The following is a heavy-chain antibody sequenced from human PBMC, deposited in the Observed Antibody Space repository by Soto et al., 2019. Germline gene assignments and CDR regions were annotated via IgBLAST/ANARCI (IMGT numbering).Heavy chain of an antibody. CDR1: GGSIRSPNW. CDR3: ARERLRTGDY. D-gene: IGHD3-3*01. Sequence: QVQLQESGPGLVKPSETLSLTCGVSGGSIRSPNWWGWVRQPPGKGLEWIAEVYYDGSTRYNPSLKSRVTISVDKSKNSLYLQMNSLRAEDTAVYYCARERLRTGDYWGQGTLVTVSS. V-gene: IGHV4-4*02. CDR2: VYYDGST. J-gene: IGHJ4*02.